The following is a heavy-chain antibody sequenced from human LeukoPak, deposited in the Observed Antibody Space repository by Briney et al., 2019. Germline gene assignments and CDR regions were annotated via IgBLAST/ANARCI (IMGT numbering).Heavy chain of an antibody. Sequence: SETLSLTCTVSGGSISSYYWSWIRQPPGKGLEWIGYIYYSGSTNYNPSLKSRVTISVDTSKNQFSLKLSSVTAADTAVYYCARRAKYCSSTSCQYYFDYWGQGTLVTVSS. CDR2: IYYSGST. CDR3: ARRAKYCSSTSCQYYFDY. V-gene: IGHV4-59*08. J-gene: IGHJ4*02. CDR1: GGSISSYY. D-gene: IGHD2-2*01.